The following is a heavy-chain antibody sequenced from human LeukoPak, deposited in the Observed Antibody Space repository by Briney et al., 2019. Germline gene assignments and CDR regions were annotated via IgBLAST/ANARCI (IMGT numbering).Heavy chain of an antibody. CDR2: IWYDGSNK. V-gene: IGHV3-33*01. CDR1: GFTFSSYG. Sequence: GGSLRLSCGASGFTFSSYGMHWVRQAPGKGLEWVAVIWYDGSNKYYADSVKGRFTISRDNSKNTLYLQMNSLRAEDTAVYYCACYYDSSGSPYYFGYWGQGTLVTVSS. J-gene: IGHJ4*02. CDR3: ACYYDSSGSPYYFGY. D-gene: IGHD3-22*01.